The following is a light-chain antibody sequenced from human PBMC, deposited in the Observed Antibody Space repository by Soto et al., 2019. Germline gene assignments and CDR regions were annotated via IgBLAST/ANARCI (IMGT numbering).Light chain of an antibody. CDR2: KAS. J-gene: IGKJ4*01. Sequence: DIPMTQSPSTLSASVGDRVTITCRASQSISSWLAWYQQKPGKAPKLLIYKASSLESGVPSRFSGSGSGTEFTLTISSLQPDDFATYFCQQYNSFPLTFGGGTKVEIK. CDR3: QQYNSFPLT. V-gene: IGKV1-5*03. CDR1: QSISSW.